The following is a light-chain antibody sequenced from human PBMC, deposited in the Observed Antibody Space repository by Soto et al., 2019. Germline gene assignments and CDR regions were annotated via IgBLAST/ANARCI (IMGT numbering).Light chain of an antibody. CDR1: QSVRGSK. CDR2: GAS. V-gene: IGKV3-15*01. CDR3: QQYHNLWT. Sequence: EIVMTQSPATLSVSPGERVTLSCRASQSVRGSKVAWYQQKPGEAPRLLIFGASTRATGTPARFTGSGSGTEFTLTITSLQSEDFALYYCQQYHNLWTFGQGTKVDIK. J-gene: IGKJ1*01.